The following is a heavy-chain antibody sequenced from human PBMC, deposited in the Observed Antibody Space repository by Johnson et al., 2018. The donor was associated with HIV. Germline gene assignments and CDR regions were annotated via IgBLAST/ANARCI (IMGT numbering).Heavy chain of an antibody. Sequence: VQLVESGGGLVQPGGSLRLSCAASGFTFSSYAMSWVRQAPGKGLEWVSAISGRGGSTYYADSVKGRFTISRDNSKNPLYLQMNSLRAEDTAVFYCTTESMVRGVMGAFDIWGQGTMVTVSS. D-gene: IGHD3-10*01. CDR3: TTESMVRGVMGAFDI. V-gene: IGHV3-23*04. J-gene: IGHJ3*02. CDR2: ISGRGGST. CDR1: GFTFSSYA.